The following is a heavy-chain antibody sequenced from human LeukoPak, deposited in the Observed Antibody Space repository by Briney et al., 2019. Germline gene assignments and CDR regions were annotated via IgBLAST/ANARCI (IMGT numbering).Heavy chain of an antibody. V-gene: IGHV4-59*01. D-gene: IGHD5-18*01. Sequence: PSETLSLTCTVSGGSISSYYWSWIRQPPGKGLEWIGYIYYSGSTNYNPSLKSRVTISVDTSKNQFSLKLSSVTAADTAVYYCAREGNTAMVTVFDYWGQGTLVTVSS. J-gene: IGHJ4*02. CDR1: GGSISSYY. CDR2: IYYSGST. CDR3: AREGNTAMVTVFDY.